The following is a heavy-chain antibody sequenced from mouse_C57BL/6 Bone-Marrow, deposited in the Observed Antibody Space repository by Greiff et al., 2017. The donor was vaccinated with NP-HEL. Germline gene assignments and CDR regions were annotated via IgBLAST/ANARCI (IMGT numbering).Heavy chain of an antibody. J-gene: IGHJ1*03. V-gene: IGHV5-4*01. CDR2: ISDGGSYT. D-gene: IGHD1-1*01. Sequence: EVQLQESGGGLVKPGGSLKLSCAASGFTFSSYAMSWVRQTPEKRLEWVATISDGGSYTYYPDNVKGRFTISRDNAKNNLYLQMSHLKSEDTAMYYCARPFYGSSGWYFDVWGTGTTVTVSS. CDR3: ARPFYGSSGWYFDV. CDR1: GFTFSSYA.